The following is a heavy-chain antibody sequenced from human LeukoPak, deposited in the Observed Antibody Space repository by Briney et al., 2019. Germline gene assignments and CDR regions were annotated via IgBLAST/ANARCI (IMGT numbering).Heavy chain of an antibody. CDR2: MNPNSGNT. J-gene: IGHJ4*02. CDR1: GYTFTSYD. D-gene: IGHD3-16*02. Sequence: ASVKVSCKASGYTFTSYDINWVRQATGQGLEWMGRMNPNSGNTGYAQKFQGRVTMTRNTSISTAYMELSSLRSEDTAVYYCARVTFGGVVADFDYWGQGTLVTVSS. CDR3: ARVTFGGVVADFDY. V-gene: IGHV1-8*01.